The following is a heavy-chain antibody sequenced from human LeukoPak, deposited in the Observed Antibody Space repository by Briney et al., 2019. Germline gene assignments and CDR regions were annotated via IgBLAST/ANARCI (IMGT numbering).Heavy chain of an antibody. CDR3: ARTPLGYCSSTSCYGAYGMDV. CDR1: GFTFSSFW. CDR2: VKQDGSEK. Sequence: GGSLRLSCAASGFTFSSFWMSWVRQAPGKGLEWVANVKQDGSEKYYMDSVKGRFTISRDNAKNSLYLQMNSLRAEDTAVYYCARTPLGYCSSTSCYGAYGMDVWGKGTTVTVSS. D-gene: IGHD2-2*01. J-gene: IGHJ6*04. V-gene: IGHV3-7*03.